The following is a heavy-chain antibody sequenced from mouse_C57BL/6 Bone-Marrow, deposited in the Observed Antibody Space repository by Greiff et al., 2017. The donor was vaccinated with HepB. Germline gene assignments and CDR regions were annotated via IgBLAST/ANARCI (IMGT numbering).Heavy chain of an antibody. CDR2: ISNLAYSI. J-gene: IGHJ4*01. CDR1: GFTFSDYG. V-gene: IGHV5-15*01. CDR3: ARRVYDYDEGYAMDY. Sequence: EVKLMESGGGLVQPGGSLKLSCAASGFTFSDYGMAWVRQAPRKGPEWVAFISNLAYSIYYADTVTGRFTISRENAKNTLYLEMSSLRSEDTAMYYCARRVYDYDEGYAMDYWGQGTSVTVSS. D-gene: IGHD2-4*01.